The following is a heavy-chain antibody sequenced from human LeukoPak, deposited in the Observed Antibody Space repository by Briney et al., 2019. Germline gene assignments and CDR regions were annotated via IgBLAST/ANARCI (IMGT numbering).Heavy chain of an antibody. CDR3: ARAMATVYYMDV. D-gene: IGHD3-10*01. Sequence: TGGSLRLSGAASVFTFSSYWMHWVRQAPGKGLVWVSRINSDGSSTSYADSVKSRFTISRDNAKNTLYLQMNSLRAEDTAVYYCARAMATVYYMDVWGKGTTVTVSS. CDR2: INSDGSST. V-gene: IGHV3-74*01. CDR1: VFTFSSYW. J-gene: IGHJ6*03.